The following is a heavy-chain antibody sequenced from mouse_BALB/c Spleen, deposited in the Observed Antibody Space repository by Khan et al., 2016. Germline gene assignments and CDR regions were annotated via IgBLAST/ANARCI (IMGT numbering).Heavy chain of an antibody. J-gene: IGHJ3*01. D-gene: IGHD4-1*01. CDR1: GFNIKDTY. Sequence: VQLQQSGAELVKPGASVKLSCTASGFNIKDTYMHWVKQRPEQGLEWIGRIDPANGNTKYDPKFQGKATITADTSSNTAYLQLSSLTSEDTAVYYCARWDCDAGFAYWGQGTLVTVSA. V-gene: IGHV14-3*02. CDR2: IDPANGNT. CDR3: ARWDCDAGFAY.